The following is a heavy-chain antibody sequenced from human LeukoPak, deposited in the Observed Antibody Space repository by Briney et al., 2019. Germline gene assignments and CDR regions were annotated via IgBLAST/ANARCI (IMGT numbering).Heavy chain of an antibody. CDR1: GGSISSNSYY. D-gene: IGHD2-15*01. CDR3: ARDSPPTYCSGGSCYFDY. CDR2: IYTSGST. Sequence: PSETLSLTCTVSGGSISSNSYYWSWIRQPAGKGLERIGRIYTSGSTDYNPSLKSRVTISKDTSKNEFSLKLSSVTAADTAVYYCARDSPPTYCSGGSCYFDYWGQGTLVTVSS. V-gene: IGHV4-61*02. J-gene: IGHJ4*02.